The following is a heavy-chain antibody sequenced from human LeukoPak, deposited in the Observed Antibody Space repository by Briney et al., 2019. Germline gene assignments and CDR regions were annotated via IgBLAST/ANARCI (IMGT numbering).Heavy chain of an antibody. V-gene: IGHV4-59*08. J-gene: IGHJ4*02. D-gene: IGHD2-2*01. CDR1: GGSISSYY. CDR3: ARRLGSSSTGFDY. Sequence: SETLSLTCTVSGGSISSYYWSWIQQPPGKGLEWLGSIHYSGSTTYNPSLKSPVTISVDTSKNQFSLKLSSVTAADTAVYYCARRLGSSSTGFDYWGQGTLVTVSS. CDR2: IHYSGST.